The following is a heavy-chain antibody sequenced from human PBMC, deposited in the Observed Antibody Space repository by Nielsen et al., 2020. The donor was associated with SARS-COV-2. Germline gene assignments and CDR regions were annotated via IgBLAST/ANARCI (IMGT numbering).Heavy chain of an antibody. Sequence: GGSLRLSCEVSGFTLSSYWMSWVRHAPGKGLVWVSRINFDGSSTSYADSVKGRFTISRDNAENSLSLQMNSLRAEDTAVYYCARESVTGTDAFDIWGQRTVVTVSS. J-gene: IGHJ3*02. CDR3: ARESVTGTDAFDI. CDR1: GFTLSSYW. V-gene: IGHV3-74*01. D-gene: IGHD6-19*01. CDR2: INFDGSST.